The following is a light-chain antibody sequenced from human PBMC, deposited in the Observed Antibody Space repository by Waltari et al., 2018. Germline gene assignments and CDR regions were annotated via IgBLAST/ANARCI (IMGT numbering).Light chain of an antibody. CDR2: DAS. V-gene: IGKV3-11*01. CDR1: QSVGSY. J-gene: IGKJ5*01. Sequence: EIVLTQSPATLSLSPGERAILSCRASQSVGSYLAWYQHKPGQAPRLLIYDASNRDTGVPARFSGSGYGTDFTLTISSLEPEDFAVYYCQQRSIWPPITFGQGTILDIK. CDR3: QQRSIWPPIT.